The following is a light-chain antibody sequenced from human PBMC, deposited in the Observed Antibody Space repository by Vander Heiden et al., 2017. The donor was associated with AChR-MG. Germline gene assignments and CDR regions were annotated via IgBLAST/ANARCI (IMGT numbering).Light chain of an antibody. V-gene: IGKV1-5*03. Sequence: DIQMTQSPSTLSASVGDRVTITCRASQTIINWLAWYQQKPGKAPKLLIYKTSILESGVPSRFSGSGSGTEFTLTISSLQPDDSATYYCQQYKSYPYSFGQGTKLEI. J-gene: IGKJ2*03. CDR2: KTS. CDR3: QQYKSYPYS. CDR1: QTIINW.